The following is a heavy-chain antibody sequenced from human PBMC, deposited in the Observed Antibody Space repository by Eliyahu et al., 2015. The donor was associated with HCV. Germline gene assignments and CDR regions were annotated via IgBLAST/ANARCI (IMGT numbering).Heavy chain of an antibody. Sequence: QVQLQESGPGLVKPSETLSLTCTVSGDSISSSYWSWIRQPAGKGLEWIGRIYTSGSTNYNPSLKSRVSLSVDTSKNEFFLKLSSVTAADTAVYYCARSQAAAHFDSWGQGTLVTVSS. D-gene: IGHD6-25*01. V-gene: IGHV4-4*07. CDR1: GDSISSSY. CDR2: IYTSGST. J-gene: IGHJ4*02. CDR3: ARSQAAAHFDS.